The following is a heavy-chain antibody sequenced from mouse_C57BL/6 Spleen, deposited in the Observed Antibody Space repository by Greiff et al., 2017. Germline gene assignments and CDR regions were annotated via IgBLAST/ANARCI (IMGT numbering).Heavy chain of an antibody. V-gene: IGHV14-1*01. CDR2: IDPEDGDT. CDR1: GFNIKDYY. J-gene: IGHJ2*01. D-gene: IGHD1-1*01. CDR3: TTGTYYCSSSPFDY. Sequence: VQLQQSGAELVRPGASVKLSCTASGFNIKDYYMHWVKQRPEQGLEWIGRIDPEDGDTEYAPKFQGKATMTADTSSNPAYLQLSSLTSEDAAVYYCTTGTYYCSSSPFDYWGQGTTLTVSS.